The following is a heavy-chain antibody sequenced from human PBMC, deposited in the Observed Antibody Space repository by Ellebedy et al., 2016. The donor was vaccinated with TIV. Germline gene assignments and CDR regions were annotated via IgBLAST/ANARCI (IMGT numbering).Heavy chain of an antibody. Sequence: GESLKISCAASGFTFTNYWMSWVRQAPGKGLEWVSAINGSGGSTYYADSVKGRFTISRDNSKNTLYLQMNSLRAEDTAVYYCASRGGTNAFDIWGQGTMVTVSS. CDR2: INGSGGST. V-gene: IGHV3-23*01. CDR3: ASRGGTNAFDI. CDR1: GFTFTNYW. J-gene: IGHJ3*02. D-gene: IGHD1-26*01.